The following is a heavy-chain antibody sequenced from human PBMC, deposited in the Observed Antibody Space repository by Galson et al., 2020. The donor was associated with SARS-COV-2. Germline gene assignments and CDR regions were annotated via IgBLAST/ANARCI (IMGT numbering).Heavy chain of an antibody. V-gene: IGHV3-64*01. CDR3: ARGSGWSFVDL. J-gene: IGHJ5*02. Sequence: GGSLRLSCAASGFTFRSYVMHWVRQAPGKGPEYVALITTDGRDTYYGNILKGRFTISRDNSKSTLYLQMGSLRGEDTAMYYCARGSGWSFVDLWGQGTLVTVSS. CDR1: GFTFRSYV. D-gene: IGHD6-19*01. CDR2: ITTDGRDT.